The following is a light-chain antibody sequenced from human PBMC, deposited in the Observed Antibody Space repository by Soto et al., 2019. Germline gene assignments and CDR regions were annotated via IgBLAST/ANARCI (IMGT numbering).Light chain of an antibody. J-gene: IGLJ2*01. Sequence: QSVLTQPASVSGSTEQSITISATGTSSDVGGYKYVSWYQQHPDKAPKLIIFEVSNRPSGISSRFSGSKSGNTASRTISGLPAEDEADYYCASYTSSSTSVIFGRGTKLTVL. V-gene: IGLV2-14*01. CDR3: ASYTSSSTSVI. CDR2: EVS. CDR1: SSDVGGYKY.